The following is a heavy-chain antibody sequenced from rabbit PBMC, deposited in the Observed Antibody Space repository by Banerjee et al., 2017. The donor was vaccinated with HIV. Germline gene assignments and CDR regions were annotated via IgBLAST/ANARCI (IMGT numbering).Heavy chain of an antibody. V-gene: IGHV1S43*01. CDR3: VRWGWL. CDR2: IYPDYGST. Sequence: QSLQESGGGLFQPGASLTLTCTASGIDFSSSYWISWVRQAPGKGLEWIAYIYPDYGSTDYASWVNGRFTISLDNAQNTVFLQMTSLTAADTATYFCVRWGWLWGQGTLVTVS. CDR1: GIDFSSSYW. D-gene: IGHD4-2*01. J-gene: IGHJ4*01.